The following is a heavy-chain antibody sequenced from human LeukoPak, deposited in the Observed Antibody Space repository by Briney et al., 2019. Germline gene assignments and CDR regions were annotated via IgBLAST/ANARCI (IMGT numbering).Heavy chain of an antibody. V-gene: IGHV4-59*01. CDR3: ARAPGSSGHQGAFDI. J-gene: IGHJ3*02. Sequence: SETLSLTCTVSGGSISSYYWSWIRQPSGKGLEWIGYIYYSGSTNYNPSLKSRVTISVDTSKNQFSLKLSSVTAADTAVYYCARAPGSSGHQGAFDIWGQGTMVTVSS. CDR1: GGSISSYY. CDR2: IYYSGST. D-gene: IGHD3-22*01.